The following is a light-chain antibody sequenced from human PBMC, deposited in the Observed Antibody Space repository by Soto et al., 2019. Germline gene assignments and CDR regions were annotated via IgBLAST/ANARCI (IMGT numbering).Light chain of an antibody. CDR3: CSYAGSSTPVV. CDR2: EGS. V-gene: IGLV2-23*01. Sequence: QSVRTQPASVSGSPGQSITISCTGTSSDVGSYNLVSWYQQHPGKAPKLMIYEGSKRPSGVSNRFSGSKSGNTASLTISGLQAEDEADYYCCSYAGSSTPVVFGGGTQLTVL. CDR1: SSDVGSYNL. J-gene: IGLJ2*01.